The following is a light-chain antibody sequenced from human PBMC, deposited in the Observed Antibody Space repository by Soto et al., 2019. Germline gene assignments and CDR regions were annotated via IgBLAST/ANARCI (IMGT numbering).Light chain of an antibody. Sequence: EIVFTQSPGTLSLSPGERATLSCRASQSVSNNYLAWYQQKPGQAPRLLIYGASNRATGIPDRFSGSGSGTDFTLTISXLAPEDFAVYYCQQYGSSGTFGQGTKVDIK. V-gene: IGKV3-20*01. CDR3: QQYGSSGT. CDR1: QSVSNNY. CDR2: GAS. J-gene: IGKJ1*01.